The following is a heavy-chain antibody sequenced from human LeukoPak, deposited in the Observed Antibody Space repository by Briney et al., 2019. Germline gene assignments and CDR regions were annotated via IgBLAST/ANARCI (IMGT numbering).Heavy chain of an antibody. J-gene: IGHJ5*02. CDR2: IYSSGST. V-gene: IGHV3-53*01. Sequence: PGGSLRLSCAVSGFSVRTNYMSWVRQAPGKGPEWVSLIYSSGSTYYTDSVKGRFTISRDNSQNTLYLQMNSLSAEDTAVYYCARAEVAAATLRWFDPWGQGTQVTVSS. CDR1: GFSVRTNY. D-gene: IGHD2-15*01. CDR3: ARAEVAAATLRWFDP.